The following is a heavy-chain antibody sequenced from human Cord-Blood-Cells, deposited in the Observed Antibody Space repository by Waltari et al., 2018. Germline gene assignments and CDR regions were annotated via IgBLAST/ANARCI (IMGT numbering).Heavy chain of an antibody. CDR3: AREYSSSSTGFDY. Sequence: QVQLVQSGAEVKKPGASVKVSCKASGYTFTGYYMNWVRQAPGQGLEWMGWINPNSGGTNYEQKFQVWVTMTRDTSISTAYMELSRLGSDDTAVYYCAREYSSSSTGFDYWGQGTLVTVSS. D-gene: IGHD6-6*01. J-gene: IGHJ4*02. CDR1: GYTFTGYY. CDR2: INPNSGGT. V-gene: IGHV1-2*04.